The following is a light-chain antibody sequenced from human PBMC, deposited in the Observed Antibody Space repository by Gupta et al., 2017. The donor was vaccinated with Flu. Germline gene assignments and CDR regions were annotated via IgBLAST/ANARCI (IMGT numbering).Light chain of an antibody. J-gene: IGKJ1*01. Sequence: EIVMTQSPATLSVSPGERVALSCRASQSVSSNLAWYQQKPGQAPRLLIYGTSTRATGVPARFGGSGYGTEFTLTISSRQSEDFAVYYCQQDNDWPPWTFGQGTKVEIK. CDR2: GTS. V-gene: IGKV3-15*01. CDR1: QSVSSN. CDR3: QQDNDWPPWT.